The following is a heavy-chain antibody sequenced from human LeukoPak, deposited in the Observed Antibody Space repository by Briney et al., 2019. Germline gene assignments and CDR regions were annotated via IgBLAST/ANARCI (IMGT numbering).Heavy chain of an antibody. CDR1: GFTFSSYA. Sequence: GGSLRLSCAASGFTFSSYAMSWVRQAPGKGLEWVSAISGSGGSTYYADSVKGRFTISRDSSKNTLYLQMNSLRAEDTAVYYCARADIVVVPAYAYYYYGMDVWGQGTTVTVSS. CDR3: ARADIVVVPAYAYYYYGMDV. V-gene: IGHV3-23*01. J-gene: IGHJ6*02. CDR2: ISGSGGST. D-gene: IGHD2-2*01.